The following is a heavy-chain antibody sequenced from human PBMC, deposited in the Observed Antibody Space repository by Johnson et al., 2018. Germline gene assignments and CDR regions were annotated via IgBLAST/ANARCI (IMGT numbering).Heavy chain of an antibody. CDR3: AKDYDVWGSSPTYFHQ. CDR1: GFIFDDYA. CDR2: ISWNSGSI. V-gene: IGHV3-9*01. D-gene: IGHD3-16*01. Sequence: VQLVESGGGLVQPGRSLRLSCAASGFIFDDYAMHWVRQPPGKGLEWVSGISWNSGSIGYADAVKGRFSISRENSDNTLYLQINSLRAEDTALYYCAKDYDVWGSSPTYFHQWGQGTLVIVSS. J-gene: IGHJ1*01.